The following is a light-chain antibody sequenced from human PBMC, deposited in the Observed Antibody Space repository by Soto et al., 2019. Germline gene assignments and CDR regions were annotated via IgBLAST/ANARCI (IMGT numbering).Light chain of an antibody. J-gene: IGKJ1*01. CDR1: QRVSSRS. CDR3: QQYGSSPPA. V-gene: IGKV3-20*01. Sequence: IVLTQSPGTLSLSPGERATLSCRASQRVSSRSLAWYQQKPGQAPRLLIHGASSRATAIPDRFSGSGSGTDFTLTISRLEPEDFAVYYCQQYGSSPPAFGQGTKVEIK. CDR2: GAS.